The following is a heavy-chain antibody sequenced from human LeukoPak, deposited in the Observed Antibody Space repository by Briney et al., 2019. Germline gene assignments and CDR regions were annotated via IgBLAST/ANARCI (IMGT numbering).Heavy chain of an antibody. V-gene: IGHV4-59*01. CDR3: ARVLGYCSGGSCHGRFDP. Sequence: KPSETLSLTCTVSGGSITNYYWSWIRQPPGKGLEWVGYIYYSGTTNYNPSLKSRVTISVDTSKNQFSLKLSSVTAADTAVYYCARVLGYCSGGSCHGRFDPWGQGTLVTVSS. D-gene: IGHD2-15*01. CDR2: IYYSGTT. J-gene: IGHJ5*02. CDR1: GGSITNYY.